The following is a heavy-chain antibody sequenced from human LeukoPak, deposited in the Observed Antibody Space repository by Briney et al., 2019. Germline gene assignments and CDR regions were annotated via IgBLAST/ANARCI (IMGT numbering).Heavy chain of an antibody. D-gene: IGHD3-22*01. CDR1: GGSISSSNW. CDR3: ARVKGVPYDSSGYSYYFDY. Sequence: NPSETLSLTCAVSGGSISSSNWWSWVRQPPGKGLEWIGEIYHSGSTNYNPSLKSRVTISVDKSKNQFSLKLSSVTAADTAVYYCARVKGVPYDSSGYSYYFDYWGQGTLVTVSS. CDR2: IYHSGST. J-gene: IGHJ4*02. V-gene: IGHV4-4*02.